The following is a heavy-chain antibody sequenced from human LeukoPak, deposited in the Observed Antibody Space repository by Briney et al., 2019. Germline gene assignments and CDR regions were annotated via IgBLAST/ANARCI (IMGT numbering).Heavy chain of an antibody. CDR2: INSDGSST. V-gene: IGHV3-74*01. CDR1: GFTFSSYW. Sequence: GGSLRLSCAASGFTFSSYWMHWVRQAPGKGLVWASRINSDGSSTSYADSVKGRFTISRDNAKNTLYLQMNSLRAEDTAVYYCARRDSSGYYNSNWFDPWGQGTLVTVSS. CDR3: ARRDSSGYYNSNWFDP. J-gene: IGHJ5*02. D-gene: IGHD3-22*01.